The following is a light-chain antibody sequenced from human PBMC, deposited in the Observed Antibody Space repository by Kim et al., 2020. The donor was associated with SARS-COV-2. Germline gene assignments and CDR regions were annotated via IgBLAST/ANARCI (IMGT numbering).Light chain of an antibody. V-gene: IGLV2-14*03. Sequence: SYPDACYGTSSDVGGYNYVSWYQQHPGKAPKLMIYDVSNRPSGVSNRFSGSKSGNTASLTISGLQAEDEADYYCSSYTSSSTLYVFGTGTKVTVL. CDR2: DVS. J-gene: IGLJ1*01. CDR3: SSYTSSSTLYV. CDR1: SSDVGGYNY.